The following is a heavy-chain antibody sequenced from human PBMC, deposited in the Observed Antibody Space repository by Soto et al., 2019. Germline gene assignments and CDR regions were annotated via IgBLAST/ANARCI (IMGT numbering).Heavy chain of an antibody. Sequence: QVQLQESGPGLVKPSETLSLTCTVSGGSISSYYWSWIRQPPGKGLEWIGYIYYSGSTNYNPSLKSRVTISVDTSKNQFSLKLSSVTAADTDVYYCARHEYYGMDVWGQGTTVTVSS. CDR3: ARHEYYGMDV. J-gene: IGHJ6*02. V-gene: IGHV4-59*08. CDR1: GGSISSYY. CDR2: IYYSGST.